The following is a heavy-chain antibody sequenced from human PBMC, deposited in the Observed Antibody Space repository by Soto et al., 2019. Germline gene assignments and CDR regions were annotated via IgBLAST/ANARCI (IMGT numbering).Heavy chain of an antibody. CDR1: GYRFTNYW. D-gene: IGHD1-26*01. CDR3: ATSGTYNWFDP. Sequence: GESLKISCTGSGYRFTNYWIGWVRQMPGKGLEWMGIIYPGDSDTRYSPSFQGQVTISADKSIDTAYLQWSSLKASDTAMYYCATSGTYNWFDPWGQGTLVTVSS. CDR2: IYPGDSDT. V-gene: IGHV5-51*01. J-gene: IGHJ5*02.